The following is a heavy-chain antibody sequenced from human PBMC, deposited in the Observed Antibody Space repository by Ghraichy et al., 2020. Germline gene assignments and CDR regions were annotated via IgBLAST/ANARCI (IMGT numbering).Heavy chain of an antibody. Sequence: SCAASGFTFSIYDMRWVRQAPGKGLEWVSAISGTDGSTRYADSVEGRFTISRDNSKNTLYLQMNSLRAGDTAVYFCARRQRSSGYCGMDVWGQGTTVTVSS. CDR3: ARRQRSSGYCGMDV. CDR1: GFTFSIYD. CDR2: ISGTDGST. J-gene: IGHJ6*02. V-gene: IGHV3-23*01. D-gene: IGHD4-17*01.